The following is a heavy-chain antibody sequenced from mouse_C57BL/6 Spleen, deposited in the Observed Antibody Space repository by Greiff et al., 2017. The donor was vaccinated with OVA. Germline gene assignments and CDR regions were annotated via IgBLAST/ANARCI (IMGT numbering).Heavy chain of an antibody. D-gene: IGHD1-1*01. Sequence: VQLQQSGPELVKPGASVTISCKASGYSFTDYNMNWVKQSNGNSLEWIGVINPNSGTTSYNQKFKGKATLTVDQSSSTAYMQLNGLTSEDSAVYYCAITAVVHWYFDVWGTGTTVTVSS. V-gene: IGHV1-39*01. CDR3: AITAVVHWYFDV. J-gene: IGHJ1*03. CDR1: GYSFTDYN. CDR2: INPNSGTT.